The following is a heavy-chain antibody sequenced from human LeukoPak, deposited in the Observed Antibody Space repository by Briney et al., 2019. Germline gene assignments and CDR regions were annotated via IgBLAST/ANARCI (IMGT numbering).Heavy chain of an antibody. Sequence: GSLRLSCAASGFTFSTYGMNWVRHAPGKGLEWVSYISSSGGTIYYADSVKGRFTISRDNAKNSLYLQMNSLRDEDTAVYHCARDRSSSAAPSLSYWGQGTLVTLSS. CDR1: GFTFSTYG. V-gene: IGHV3-48*02. CDR3: ARDRSSSAAPSLSY. D-gene: IGHD6-13*01. CDR2: ISSSGGTI. J-gene: IGHJ4*02.